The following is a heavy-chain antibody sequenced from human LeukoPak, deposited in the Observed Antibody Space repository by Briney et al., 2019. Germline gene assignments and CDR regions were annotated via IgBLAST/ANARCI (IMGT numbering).Heavy chain of an antibody. CDR1: GYTFTSYG. CDR2: ISAYNGNT. Sequence: ASVKVSCKASGYTFTSYGISWVRQAPGQGLEWMGWISAYNGNTNYPQKLQGRVTMNTDTSTSTAYMELRSLISDDTAIYYCARVSSSWYYFDYWGQGTLVTVSS. D-gene: IGHD6-13*01. V-gene: IGHV1-18*01. J-gene: IGHJ4*02. CDR3: ARVSSSWYYFDY.